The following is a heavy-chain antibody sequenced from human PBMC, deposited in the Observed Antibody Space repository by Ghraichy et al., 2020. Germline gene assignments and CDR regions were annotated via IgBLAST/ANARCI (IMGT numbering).Heavy chain of an antibody. D-gene: IGHD2-15*01. CDR2: IKEDATDK. CDR1: GFTFSSDS. J-gene: IGHJ6*02. V-gene: IGHV3-7*01. Sequence: GGSLRLSCAASGFTFSSDSMSWVRQAPGRGPEWVASIKEDATDKHYVDSVKGRFTISRDNAKNSLYLQMNSLKDEDTAVYYCTRYRRIAGSGSEALDVWGRGTTVIVSS. CDR3: TRYRRIAGSGSEALDV.